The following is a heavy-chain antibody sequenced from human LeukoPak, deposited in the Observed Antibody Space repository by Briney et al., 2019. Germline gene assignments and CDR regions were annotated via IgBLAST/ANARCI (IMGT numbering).Heavy chain of an antibody. J-gene: IGHJ5*02. CDR2: MYYSGST. Sequence: PSETLSLTCTVSGGSISSYYWSWIRQPPGKGLEWIGYMYYSGSTNYNPSLKSRVTISVDTSKNQFSLKLSTVTAADTAVYYCARNTTTTVTTQRGWFDPWGQGTLVTVSS. D-gene: IGHD4-17*01. CDR1: GGSISSYY. V-gene: IGHV4-59*08. CDR3: ARNTTTTVTTQRGWFDP.